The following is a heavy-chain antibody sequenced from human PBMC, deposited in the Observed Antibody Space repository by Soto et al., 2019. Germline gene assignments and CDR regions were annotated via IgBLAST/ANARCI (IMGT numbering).Heavy chain of an antibody. V-gene: IGHV5-51*01. J-gene: IGHJ4*02. CDR3: ARQLSQICDS. CDR2: IKPGTSDI. CDR1: GYKFGSAW. Sequence: PGESLKISCKGVGYKFGSAWIGRVRQMPGKGLEWMGIIKPGTSDIRYSPSCRGHVTISADEAVSTAYLQWSSLKASDTAMYYCARQLSQICDSWGQGTLVTVS.